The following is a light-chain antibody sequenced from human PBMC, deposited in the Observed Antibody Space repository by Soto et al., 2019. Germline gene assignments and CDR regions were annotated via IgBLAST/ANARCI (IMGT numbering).Light chain of an antibody. Sequence: QSALTQPASVSGSVGQSITISCTGTSSDVGSYNLVSWYQQHPGKAPKLIIYEVTKRPSGVSNRLSGSKSGNTASLTISGLRAEDEADYYCASFAVVDTVVFGGGTKVTVL. CDR3: ASFAVVDTVV. V-gene: IGLV2-23*02. CDR2: EVT. J-gene: IGLJ2*01. CDR1: SSDVGSYNL.